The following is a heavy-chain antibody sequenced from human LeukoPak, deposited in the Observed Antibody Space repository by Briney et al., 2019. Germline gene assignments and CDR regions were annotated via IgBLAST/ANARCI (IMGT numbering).Heavy chain of an antibody. J-gene: IGHJ4*02. V-gene: IGHV3-53*01. CDR2: LYSDGNT. Sequence: GGSLRLSCAASGFTVITNDMTWVRQAPGKGLEWVSVLYSDGNTKYADSVQGRFTISRDNAKNSLYLQMNNMRVEDTAIYYCTKDLNHDSSGWGQGTLVTVSS. CDR1: GFTVITND. D-gene: IGHD3-22*01. CDR3: TKDLNHDSSG.